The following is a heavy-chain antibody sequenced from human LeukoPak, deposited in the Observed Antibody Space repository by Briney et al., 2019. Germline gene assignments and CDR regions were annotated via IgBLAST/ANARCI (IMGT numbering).Heavy chain of an antibody. D-gene: IGHD3-10*01. J-gene: IGHJ4*02. CDR2: ISGSGGST. Sequence: PGGSLRLSCAASGFTFHQYAMTWVRQAPGKGLELVSTISGSGGSTYYADSVKGRFTISRDNSKNTLFLQMNSLRAEDTAVYYCTTEDYYGSGSYGNLDYWGQGTLVTVSS. CDR1: GFTFHQYA. CDR3: TTEDYYGSGSYGNLDY. V-gene: IGHV3-23*01.